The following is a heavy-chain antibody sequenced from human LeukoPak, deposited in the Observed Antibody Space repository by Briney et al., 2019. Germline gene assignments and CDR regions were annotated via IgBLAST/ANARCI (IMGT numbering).Heavy chain of an antibody. D-gene: IGHD6-13*01. CDR1: GFTFSNYA. CDR2: VWDAGSNT. Sequence: GGSLRLSCAASGFTFSNYAMHWVRPAPGKGLEWVAAVWDAGSNTLHADSVQGRVTISRDNSKNTVYLQMHSLRAEDTAVYCCTRAPIGAAGTFDFWGQGTLVTVS. J-gene: IGHJ4*02. CDR3: TRAPIGAAGTFDF. V-gene: IGHV3-33*01.